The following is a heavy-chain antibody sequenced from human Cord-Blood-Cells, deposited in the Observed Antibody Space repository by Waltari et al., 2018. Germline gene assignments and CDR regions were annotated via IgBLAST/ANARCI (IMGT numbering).Heavy chain of an antibody. V-gene: IGHV4-34*01. CDR2: INHSGST. CDR1: GGSFSGYY. J-gene: IGHJ4*02. Sequence: QVQLQQWGAGLLKPSETLSLTCAVYGGSFSGYYWSWIRQPQGKGLEWIGEINHSGSTNYNPSLKSRVTISVDTSKNQFSLKLSSVTAADTAVYYCARGLAIAAAGNRGLGYWGQGTLVTVSS. D-gene: IGHD6-13*01. CDR3: ARGLAIAAAGNRGLGY.